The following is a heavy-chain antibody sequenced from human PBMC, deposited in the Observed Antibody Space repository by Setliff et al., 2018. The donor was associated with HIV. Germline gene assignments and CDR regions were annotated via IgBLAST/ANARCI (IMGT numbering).Heavy chain of an antibody. Sequence: SETLSLTCTVSGGSIRTGAYYWGWIRQPPGKGLEWIGSIYYDGRTFYKPSLKSRLTISVDTSKNQFSLSLNSVTAADTAVYYCARARITMIGGRLEPYAFDRWGQGTKVTVSS. J-gene: IGHJ3*01. V-gene: IGHV4-39*07. D-gene: IGHD3-10*01. CDR3: ARARITMIGGRLEPYAFDR. CDR1: GGSIRTGAYY. CDR2: IYYDGRT.